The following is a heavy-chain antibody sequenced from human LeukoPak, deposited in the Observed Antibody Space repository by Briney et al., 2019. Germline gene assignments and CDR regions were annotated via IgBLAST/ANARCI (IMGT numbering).Heavy chain of an antibody. CDR3: ARELRDGYNFGWFDP. CDR1: GGSISSSSYY. CDR2: IYYSGST. Sequence: SETLSLTCTVSGGSISSSSYYWGWIRQPPGKGLEWIGSIYYSGSTYYNPSLKSRVTISVDTSKNQFSLKLSSVTAADTAVYYCARELRDGYNFGWFDPWGQGTLVTVSS. V-gene: IGHV4-39*07. J-gene: IGHJ5*02. D-gene: IGHD5-24*01.